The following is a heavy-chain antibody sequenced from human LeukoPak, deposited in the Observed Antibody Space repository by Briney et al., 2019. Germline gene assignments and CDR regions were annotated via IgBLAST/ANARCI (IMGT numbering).Heavy chain of an antibody. V-gene: IGHV3-53*01. D-gene: IGHD6-13*01. CDR1: GFTVSSNY. CDR2: FYGGYNT. CDR3: ARMIAAAGTTGGDYFDY. J-gene: IGHJ4*02. Sequence: GGSLRLSCAASGFTVSSNYMSWVRQTPGKGLEWVSVFYGGYNTYYADSVKGRFTISRDNSKNTLYLQMNSLRAEDTAVYYCARMIAAAGTTGGDYFDYWGQGTLVTVSS.